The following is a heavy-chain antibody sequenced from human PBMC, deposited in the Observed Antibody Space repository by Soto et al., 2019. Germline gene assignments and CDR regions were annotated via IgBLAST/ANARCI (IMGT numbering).Heavy chain of an antibody. V-gene: IGHV3-49*03. CDR1: GFTFGDYA. J-gene: IGHJ6*03. CDR2: IKSKAFGGTP. Sequence: PGGSLRLSCSPSGFTFGDYAMNWFRQAPGKGLEWVGFIKSKAFGGTPEYAASVKGRFTISRDDSKNTAYLQMNSLKTEDTAVYYCTRHPPRVKIYDILTGSSSGYYMDVWGKGTTVTVSS. CDR3: TRHPPRVKIYDILTGSSSGYYMDV. D-gene: IGHD3-9*01.